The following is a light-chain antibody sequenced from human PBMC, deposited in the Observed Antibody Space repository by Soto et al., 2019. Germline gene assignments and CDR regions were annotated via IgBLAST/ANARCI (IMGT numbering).Light chain of an antibody. J-gene: IGKJ3*01. CDR3: QQRRNWPPLT. CDR2: DAS. V-gene: IGKV3-11*01. CDR1: QSVSSY. Sequence: EIVLTQSPATLSLSPGERATLSCRASQSVSSYLAWYQQKPGQAPRLLIYDASNRATGIPARFSGSGSGTDFTLIISSLEPEDFAVYYCQQRRNWPPLTFGPGTKVDIK.